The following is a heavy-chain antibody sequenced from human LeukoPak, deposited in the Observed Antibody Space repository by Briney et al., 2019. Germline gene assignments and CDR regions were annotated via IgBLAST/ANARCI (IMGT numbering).Heavy chain of an antibody. CDR3: ARSITMVRGDPYYFDY. CDR1: GYTFTSYA. J-gene: IGHJ4*02. Sequence: ASVKVSCKASGYTFTSYAMHWVRQAPGRRLEWMGWINAGNGNTKYSQKFQGRVTITRDTSASTAYMELSSLRSEDTAVYYCARSITMVRGDPYYFDYWGQGTLVTVSS. CDR2: INAGNGNT. D-gene: IGHD3-10*01. V-gene: IGHV1-3*01.